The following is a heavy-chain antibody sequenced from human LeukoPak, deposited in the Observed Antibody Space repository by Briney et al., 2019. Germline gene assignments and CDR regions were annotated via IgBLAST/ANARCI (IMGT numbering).Heavy chain of an antibody. CDR1: GGSITSSNW. CDR3: AKSNAWDWFDP. J-gene: IGHJ5*02. CDR2: IYYTGNT. Sequence: SETLSLTCAVSGGSITSSNWWSWVRQPPGKGLEWIGEIYYTGNTNYNPSLKSRVTISVDKSNNQFSLNLSSVTAADTAVYYCAKSNAWDWFDPWGQGTLVTVPS. D-gene: IGHD4-11*01. V-gene: IGHV4-4*02.